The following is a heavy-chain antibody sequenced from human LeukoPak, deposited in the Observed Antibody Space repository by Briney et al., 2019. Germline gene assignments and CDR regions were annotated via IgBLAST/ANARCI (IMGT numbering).Heavy chain of an antibody. CDR1: GYTFTGNY. CDR2: INPNSGGT. V-gene: IGHV1-2*02. D-gene: IGHD2-15*01. Sequence: GASVKVSCKASGYTFTGNYIHWVRQAPGQGLEWMGWINPNSGGTNYAQKFQGRVTMTRDTSISTAYMELSRLRSDDTAVYYCARAGIVVVVAAPVLPYYYYGMDVWGQGTTVTVSS. CDR3: ARAGIVVVVAAPVLPYYYYGMDV. J-gene: IGHJ6*02.